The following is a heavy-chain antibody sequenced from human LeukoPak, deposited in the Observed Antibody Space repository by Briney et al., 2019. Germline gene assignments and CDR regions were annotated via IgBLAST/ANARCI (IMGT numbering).Heavy chain of an antibody. CDR1: GGSISSYY. D-gene: IGHD3-9*01. CDR2: IYYSGST. CDR3: AKEYYHILTYSEPNYYMGV. J-gene: IGHJ6*03. V-gene: IGHV4-59*01. Sequence: SETLSLTCTVSGGSISSYYWSWIRQPPGKGLEWIGYIYYSGSTNYNPSLKSRVTISVDTSKNQFSLKLSSVTAADTAVYYCAKEYYHILTYSEPNYYMGVWGKGAT.